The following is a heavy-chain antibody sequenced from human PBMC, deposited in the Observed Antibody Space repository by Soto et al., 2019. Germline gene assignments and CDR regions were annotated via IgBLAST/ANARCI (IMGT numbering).Heavy chain of an antibody. CDR2: ISAYNGNT. CDR3: AREPYDFWSGYYKDYGMDV. CDR1: GYTFTSYG. Sequence: GASVKVSCKASGYTFTSYGISWVRQAPGQGLEWMGWISAYNGNTNYAQKLQGRVTMTTDTSTSTAYMELRSLRSDDTAVYYCAREPYDFWSGYYKDYGMDVWGQGTTVTVSS. J-gene: IGHJ6*02. V-gene: IGHV1-18*04. D-gene: IGHD3-3*01.